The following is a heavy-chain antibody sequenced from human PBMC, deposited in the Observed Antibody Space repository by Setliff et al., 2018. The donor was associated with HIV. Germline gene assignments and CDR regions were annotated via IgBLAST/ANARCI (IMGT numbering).Heavy chain of an antibody. CDR3: ARAPYYDFWSGYFSLTNLHVFDI. J-gene: IGHJ3*02. V-gene: IGHV4-38-2*01. CDR2: IYYSGST. Sequence: SETLSLTCAVSGYSVSSGYYWGWIRQPPGKGLEWIASIYYSGSTYYAPSLKSRVTISVDTSKNQFSLKLTSVTAADTAVYFCARAPYYDFWSGYFSLTNLHVFDIWGQGTMVTVS. D-gene: IGHD3-3*01. CDR1: GYSVSSGYY.